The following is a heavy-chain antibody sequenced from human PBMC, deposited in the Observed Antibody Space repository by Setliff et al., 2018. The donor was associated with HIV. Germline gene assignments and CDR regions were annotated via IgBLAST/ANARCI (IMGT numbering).Heavy chain of an antibody. J-gene: IGHJ4*02. CDR1: GFTFSDYH. V-gene: IGHV3-30*03. CDR3: ARDVTVRLSVEYYFDY. CDR2: ILYDGSNK. D-gene: IGHD2-15*01. Sequence: GGSLRLSCAVSGFTFSDYHMDWVRQAPGKGLEWVAVILYDGSNKYYADSVKGRFTISRDNLKKRVYLQMSSLRAEDTAIYYCARDVTVRLSVEYYFDYWGQGTLVTVSS.